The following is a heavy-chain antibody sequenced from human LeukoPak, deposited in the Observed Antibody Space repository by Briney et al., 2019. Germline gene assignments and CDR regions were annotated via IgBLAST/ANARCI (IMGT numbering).Heavy chain of an antibody. J-gene: IGHJ3*02. Sequence: GGSLRLSCAASGFTFSSFATSWVRQAPQKGLEWVSATSGSGGSTYYADSVKGRFTISRDNSKNTLYLQMNSLRAEDTAVYYCAKDYRLGDGYNYVDDAFNIWGQGTMVTVSS. V-gene: IGHV3-23*01. D-gene: IGHD5-24*01. CDR3: AKDYRLGDGYNYVDDAFNI. CDR2: TSGSGGST. CDR1: GFTFSSFA.